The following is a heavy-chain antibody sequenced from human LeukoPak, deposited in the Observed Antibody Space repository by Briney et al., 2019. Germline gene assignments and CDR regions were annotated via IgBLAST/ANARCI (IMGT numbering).Heavy chain of an antibody. CDR2: ISYDGSNK. D-gene: IGHD2-15*01. CDR3: ARGSCSGGSCYSYYFDY. CDR1: GFTFSSYA. V-gene: IGHV3-30-3*01. J-gene: IGHJ4*02. Sequence: GGSLRLSCAAPGFTFSSYAMHGVRQAPGKGLEWVAVISYDGSNKYYADSVKGRFTISRDNSKNTLYLQMNSLRAEDTAVYYCARGSCSGGSCYSYYFDYWGQGTLVTVSS.